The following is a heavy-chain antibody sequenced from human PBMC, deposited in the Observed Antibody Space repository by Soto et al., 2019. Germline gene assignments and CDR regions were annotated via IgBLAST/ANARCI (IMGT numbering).Heavy chain of an antibody. D-gene: IGHD1-20*01. J-gene: IGHJ6*02. CDR1: GYTFTGYY. CDR3: AISNWNNYYYYYGMDV. V-gene: IGHV1-2*04. CDR2: INPNSGGT. Sequence: ASVKVSCRASGYTFTGYYMHCVRQAPGQGRECMGWINPNSGGTNYAQKFQGWVTMTRDTSISTAYTELSRLRSDDTAVYYCAISNWNNYYYYYGMDVWGQGTTVTVSS.